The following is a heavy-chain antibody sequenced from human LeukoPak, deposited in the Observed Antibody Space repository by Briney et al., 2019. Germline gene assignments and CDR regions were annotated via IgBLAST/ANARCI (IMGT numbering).Heavy chain of an antibody. CDR2: ISTDNGNT. CDR3: ARLGYCSGRTCYSPHYYYGMDV. CDR1: GYTFTGYY. J-gene: IGHJ6*02. V-gene: IGHV1-18*04. Sequence: ASVKVSCKASGYTFTGYYMHWVRQAPGQGLEWMGWISTDNGNTNSAQNFRGRVTMTTDTSTITAYMELRSLRSDDSAVYYCARLGYCSGRTCYSPHYYYGMDVWGQGTTVTVSS. D-gene: IGHD2-15*01.